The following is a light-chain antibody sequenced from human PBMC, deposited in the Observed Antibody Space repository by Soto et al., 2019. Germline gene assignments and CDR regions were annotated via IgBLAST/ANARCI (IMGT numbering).Light chain of an antibody. J-gene: IGLJ2*01. CDR2: EGS. CDR1: SSDVGSYNL. Sequence: QSALTQPASVSGSPGLSITISCTGTSSDVGSYNLVSWYQQHPGKAPKLMIYEGSKRTSGVSNRFSGSKSGNTASLTISGLQAEDEADYYCCSYAGSSTFVVFGGGTKVTVL. CDR3: CSYAGSSTFVV. V-gene: IGLV2-23*03.